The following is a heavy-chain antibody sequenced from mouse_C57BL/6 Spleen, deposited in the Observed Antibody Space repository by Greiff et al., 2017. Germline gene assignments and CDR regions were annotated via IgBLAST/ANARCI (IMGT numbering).Heavy chain of an antibody. V-gene: IGHV7-3*01. CDR1: GFTFTDYY. Sequence: EVQLVESGGGLVQPGGSLSLSCAASGFTFTDYYMSWVRQPPGKALEWLGFIRNKANGYTTEYSASVKGRFTISRDNSQSILYLQMNALRAEDSATYYCAIWYYYGSSYWYFDVWGTGTTVTVSS. CDR2: IRNKANGYTT. J-gene: IGHJ1*03. CDR3: AIWYYYGSSYWYFDV. D-gene: IGHD1-1*01.